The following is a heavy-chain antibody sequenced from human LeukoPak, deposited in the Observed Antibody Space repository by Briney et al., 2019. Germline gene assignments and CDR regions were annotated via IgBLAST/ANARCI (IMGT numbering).Heavy chain of an antibody. D-gene: IGHD5/OR15-5a*01. J-gene: IGHJ5*02. Sequence: PSETLSLTCTVSGGSISSYYWSWIRQPPGKGLEWIGYIYYSGSTNYNPSLKSRVTISVDTSENQFSLKLTSVTAADTAVYYCAKYVSTGGFAPWGQGTLVTVSS. CDR1: GGSISSYY. CDR2: IYYSGST. CDR3: AKYVSTGGFAP. V-gene: IGHV4-59*08.